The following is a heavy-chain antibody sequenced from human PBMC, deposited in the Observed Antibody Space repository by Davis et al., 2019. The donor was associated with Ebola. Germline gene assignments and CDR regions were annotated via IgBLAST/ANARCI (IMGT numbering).Heavy chain of an antibody. V-gene: IGHV3-21*01. CDR2: ITSTGNYI. CDR1: GFTFSTSN. CDR3: VRVSRNIATGWYRFDAFDI. J-gene: IGHJ3*02. Sequence: GESLKISCAASGFTFSTSNMNWVRQAPGKGLEWVSYITSTGNYIFYADSVRGRFTISRDNVKNSLYLQMNSLRAEDTAIYYCVRVSRNIATGWYRFDAFDIWGQGTLVTVSS. D-gene: IGHD6-19*01.